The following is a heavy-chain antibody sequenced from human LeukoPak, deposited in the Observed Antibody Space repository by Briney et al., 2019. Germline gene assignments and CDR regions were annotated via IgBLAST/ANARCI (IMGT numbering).Heavy chain of an antibody. D-gene: IGHD3-10*01. J-gene: IGHJ3*02. CDR3: ARNLWFGESSDAFYI. V-gene: IGHV4-59*01. CDR1: GGSISSYY. CDR2: IYYSGST. Sequence: SETLSLTCTVSGGSISSYYWSWIRQPPGKGLEWIGYIYYSGSTNYNPSLKSRVTISVDTSRNQFSLMLSSVTAADTAVYYCARNLWFGESSDAFYIWGQGTMVTVSS.